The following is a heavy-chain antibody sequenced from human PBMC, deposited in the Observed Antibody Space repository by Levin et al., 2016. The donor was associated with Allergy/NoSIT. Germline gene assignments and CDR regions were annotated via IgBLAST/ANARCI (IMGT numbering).Heavy chain of an antibody. J-gene: IGHJ4*02. V-gene: IGHV4-34*01. Sequence: SETLSLTCAVYGGSFSGYYWSWIRQPPGKGLEWIGEINHSGSTNYNPSLKSRVTISVDTSKNQFSPKLSSVTAADTAVYYCARLSLYGPAAIVGLDYWGQGTLVTVSS. CDR1: GGSFSGYY. CDR2: INHSGST. CDR3: ARLSLYGPAAIVGLDY. D-gene: IGHD2-2*02.